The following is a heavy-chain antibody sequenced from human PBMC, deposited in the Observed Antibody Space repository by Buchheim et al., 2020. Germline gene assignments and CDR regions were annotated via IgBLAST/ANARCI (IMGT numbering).Heavy chain of an antibody. CDR2: IDPSDSYT. D-gene: IGHD6-19*01. CDR3: ARTVAGTREDC. CDR1: GYSLSSFW. J-gene: IGHJ4*02. V-gene: IGHV5-10-1*03. Sequence: EVQLVQSGAEVTKSGESLKISCKASGYSLSSFWITWVRQMPGKGLEWMGRIDPSDSYTNYSPSFQGHVTIPADKSINNAYPQWSSLKTSDTAIYYCARTVAGTREDCWGQGTL.